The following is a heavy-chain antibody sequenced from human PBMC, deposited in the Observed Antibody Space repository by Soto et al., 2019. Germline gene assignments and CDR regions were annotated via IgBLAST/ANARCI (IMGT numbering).Heavy chain of an antibody. D-gene: IGHD6-19*01. J-gene: IGHJ3*02. CDR1: GGSISSYY. CDR2: IYYNGNT. CDR3: ARVITIAVAGGTSAFDI. Sequence: PSETLSLTCTVSGGSISSYYLSWIRQPPGKGLEWIGYIYYNGNTNYAQKLQGRVTMTTDTSTSTAYMELRSLRSDDTAVYYCARVITIAVAGGTSAFDIWGQGTMVTVSS. V-gene: IGHV4-59*01.